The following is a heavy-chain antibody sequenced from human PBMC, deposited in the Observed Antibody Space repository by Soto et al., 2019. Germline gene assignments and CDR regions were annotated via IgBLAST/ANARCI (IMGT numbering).Heavy chain of an antibody. J-gene: IGHJ4*02. CDR3: ARRGSGGIAVAGTSFDY. CDR2: LYYSGST. CDR1: GGSIWSSSNY. V-gene: IGHV4-39*01. D-gene: IGHD6-19*01. Sequence: SEKVFSTSTVSGGSIWSSSNYCLSMRQPAGKGLYWIGTLYYSGSTYCNPSLKSRVTISVDTSKNQFPLKLSSVTAADTAVYYCARRGSGGIAVAGTSFDYWGQGTLVTVS.